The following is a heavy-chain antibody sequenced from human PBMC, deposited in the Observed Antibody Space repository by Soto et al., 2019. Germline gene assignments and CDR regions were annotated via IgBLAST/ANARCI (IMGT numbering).Heavy chain of an antibody. Sequence: SVKVSCKASGFTFTSSAVQWVRQARGQRLEWIGWIVVGSGNTNYAQKFQERVTITRDMSTSTAYMELSSLRSEDTAVYYCAAGPVYYYGMDVWGQGTTVTVSS. CDR2: IVVGSGNT. J-gene: IGHJ6*02. CDR3: AAGPVYYYGMDV. V-gene: IGHV1-58*01. CDR1: GFTFTSSA.